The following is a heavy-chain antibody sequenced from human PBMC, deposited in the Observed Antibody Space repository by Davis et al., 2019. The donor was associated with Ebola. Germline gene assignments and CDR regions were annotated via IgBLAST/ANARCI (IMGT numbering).Heavy chain of an antibody. D-gene: IGHD2-21*01. J-gene: IGHJ6*03. Sequence: SETLSLTCTVSGGSVSSANYFWSWIRQPPGMGLEWIGYILHSGTTNYNSSLKGRVTISVDMSKNQFSLKLSSVTAADTAVYYCAKDRGYHFGGYMDVWGKGTTVTVSS. CDR2: ILHSGTT. CDR1: GGSVSSANYF. CDR3: AKDRGYHFGGYMDV. V-gene: IGHV4-61*01.